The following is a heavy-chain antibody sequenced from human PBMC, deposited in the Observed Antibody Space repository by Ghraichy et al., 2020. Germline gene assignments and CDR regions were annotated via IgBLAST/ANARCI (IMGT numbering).Heavy chain of an antibody. Sequence: ASVKVSCKASGYTFTAYHLHWVRQAPGQGLEWMGRINPGSGGANYAQNFQARVTMTRDTSISTAYMELSRLKSDDTAVYYCARGMDTAIISFFDYWGQGSLVTVSS. CDR1: GYTFTAYH. CDR3: ARGMDTAIISFFDY. J-gene: IGHJ4*02. D-gene: IGHD5-18*01. CDR2: INPGSGGA. V-gene: IGHV1-2*06.